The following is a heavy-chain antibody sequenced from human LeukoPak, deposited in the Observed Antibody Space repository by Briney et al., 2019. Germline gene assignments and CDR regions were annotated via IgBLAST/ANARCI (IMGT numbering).Heavy chain of an antibody. D-gene: IGHD3-10*01. J-gene: IGHJ6*02. Sequence: ASVKVSCKVSGYTLTELSMHWVRQAPGKGLEWMGGFDPEDGETIYAQKFQGRVTMTEDTSTDTAYMELSSLRSEDTAVYYCATMKVRGVPYYYYGMDVWGQGTTVTVSS. CDR3: ATMKVRGVPYYYYGMDV. CDR2: FDPEDGET. V-gene: IGHV1-24*01. CDR1: GYTLTELS.